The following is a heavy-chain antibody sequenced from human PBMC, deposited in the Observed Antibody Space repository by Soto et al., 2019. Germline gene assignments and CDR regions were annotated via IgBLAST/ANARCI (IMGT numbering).Heavy chain of an antibody. J-gene: IGHJ4*02. CDR3: ARALYRRGAYYDCDN. CDR2: ISAYNGNR. CDR1: GYTPTNYD. D-gene: IGHD3-16*01. V-gene: IGHV1-18*01. Sequence: QVPLVQSGPEVKKPGASVTVSCKTSGYTPTNYDIGWVRQAPGQGLEWMGWISAYNGNRNSAQKLQGRLTMTTDTSTKTAYMELRRLRSDDTAVYFCARALYRRGAYYDCDNWGQGTLVTVSS.